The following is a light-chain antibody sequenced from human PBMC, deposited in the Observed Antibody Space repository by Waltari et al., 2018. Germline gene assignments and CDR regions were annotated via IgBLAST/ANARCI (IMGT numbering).Light chain of an antibody. CDR2: GAS. J-gene: IGKJ1*01. Sequence: EIVMTHSPATLSVSPGESATLSCRASPSVSSNFAWYQQKPGQAPRLLIYGASTRATGIPARFSGSGSGTEFTLTISSMQSEDFAVYYCQQYNNWPPWTFGQGTKVEIK. CDR3: QQYNNWPPWT. V-gene: IGKV3-15*01. CDR1: PSVSSN.